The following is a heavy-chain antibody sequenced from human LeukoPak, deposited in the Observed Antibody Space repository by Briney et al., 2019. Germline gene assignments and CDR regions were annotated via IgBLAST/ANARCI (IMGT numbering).Heavy chain of an antibody. CDR1: GFTFSSYA. V-gene: IGHV3-23*01. CDR2: ISGSGGST. CDR3: AKDLSGSPGYYYGMDV. Sequence: GGSLRLSCAASGFTFSSYAMSWVRQAPGKGLEWVSAISGSGGSTYYADSVKGRFTISRDNSKNTLYPQMNSLRAEDTAVYYCAKDLSGSPGYYYGMDVWGQGTTVTVSS. D-gene: IGHD3-10*01. J-gene: IGHJ6*02.